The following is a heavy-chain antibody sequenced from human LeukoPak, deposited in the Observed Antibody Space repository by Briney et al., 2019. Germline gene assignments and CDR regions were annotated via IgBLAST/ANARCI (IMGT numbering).Heavy chain of an antibody. CDR2: ISSSSSYI. J-gene: IGHJ4*02. D-gene: IGHD6-19*01. Sequence: GGSLRLSCAASGLTFSSYSMNWVRQAPGKGLEWVSSISSSSSYIYYPDSVKGRFTISRDNAKNSLYLQMNSLRAEDTAVYYCARGVRIAVAGYIDYWGQGTLVTVSS. CDR1: GLTFSSYS. V-gene: IGHV3-21*01. CDR3: ARGVRIAVAGYIDY.